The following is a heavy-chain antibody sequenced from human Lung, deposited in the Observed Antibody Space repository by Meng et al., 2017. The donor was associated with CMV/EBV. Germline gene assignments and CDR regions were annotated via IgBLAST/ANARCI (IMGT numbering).Heavy chain of an antibody. CDR1: GFRFDDYG. J-gene: IGHJ4*02. D-gene: IGHD3-16*01. Sequence: GGSLRLXCAASGFRFDDYGMHWVRQTPGKGLEWVAFIRHDGTNKFYGDSVTGRFTISRDNSKNTVYLQMNSLRPEETAVYYCAKDLLLFGGPNAYFDQWGQGXLVTVSS. CDR2: IRHDGTNK. CDR3: AKDLLLFGGPNAYFDQ. V-gene: IGHV3-30*02.